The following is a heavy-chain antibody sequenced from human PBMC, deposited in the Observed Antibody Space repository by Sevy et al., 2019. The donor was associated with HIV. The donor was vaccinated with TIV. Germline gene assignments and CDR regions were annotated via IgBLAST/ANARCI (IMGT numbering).Heavy chain of an antibody. J-gene: IGHJ1*01. CDR2: ISWNSAFI. CDR3: AKGAGRGSGPSAEYFHL. V-gene: IGHV3-9*01. D-gene: IGHD6-19*01. Sequence: GASLRLSCAASGFSFDDYAMHWVRQAPGKGLEWVSGISWNSAFIGYADSVKGRYTISRDNAKNSQYLQINSLKPEDTAFYYCAKGAGRGSGPSAEYFHLWGQGTLVTVSS. CDR1: GFSFDDYA.